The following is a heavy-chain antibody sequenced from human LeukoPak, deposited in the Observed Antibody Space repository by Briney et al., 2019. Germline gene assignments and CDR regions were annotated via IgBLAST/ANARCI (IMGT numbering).Heavy chain of an antibody. V-gene: IGHV1-8*01. Sequence: GASVKVSCKASGYTFTSYDINWVRQATGQGLEWMGWMNPNSGNTGYAQKFQGRVTMTRNTSISTAYMELSSLRSEDTAVYYCARSGAGTWIRLWLWRDYGMDVWGQGTTVTVSS. D-gene: IGHD5-18*01. CDR2: MNPNSGNT. J-gene: IGHJ6*02. CDR1: GYTFTSYD. CDR3: ARSGAGTWIRLWLWRDYGMDV.